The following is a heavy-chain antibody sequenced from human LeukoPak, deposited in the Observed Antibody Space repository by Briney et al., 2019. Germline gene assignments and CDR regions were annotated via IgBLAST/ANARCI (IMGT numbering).Heavy chain of an antibody. V-gene: IGHV3-74*01. CDR3: ARVFYDSSGYLLFDY. D-gene: IGHD3-22*01. CDR2: INGDGSST. CDR1: GFTFTTNW. Sequence: GGSLILSCAASGFTFTTNWLRWVRQDPEKGLEWVSRINGDGSSTTYAASVRGRFTIPRDNAKNTVYLRVNSLRVEATDVYDCARVFYDSSGYLLFDYRGQGTLVTVSS. J-gene: IGHJ4*02.